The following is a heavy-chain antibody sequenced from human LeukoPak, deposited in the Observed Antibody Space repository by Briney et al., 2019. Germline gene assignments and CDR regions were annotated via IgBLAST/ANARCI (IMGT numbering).Heavy chain of an antibody. V-gene: IGHV4-59*08. CDR1: GGSFSGYY. D-gene: IGHD6-19*01. CDR2: IYYSGST. J-gene: IGHJ4*02. Sequence: SETLSLTCAVYGGSFSGYYWSWIRQPPGKGLEWIGYIYYSGSTNYNPSLKSRVTISVDTSKNQFSLKLSSVTAADTAVYYCARHRTANNGWPMYYFDYWGQGTLVPVSS. CDR3: ARHRTANNGWPMYYFDY.